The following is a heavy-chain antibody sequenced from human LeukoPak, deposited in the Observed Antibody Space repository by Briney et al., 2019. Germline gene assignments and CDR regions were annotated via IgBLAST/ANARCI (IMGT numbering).Heavy chain of an antibody. CDR3: AGSGYQLLSLDY. D-gene: IGHD2-2*01. CDR2: IYTSGST. Sequence: SETLSLTCTVSGGSISSYYWSWIRQPAGKGLEWIGRIYTSGSTNYNPYLKSRVTISVDTSKNQFSLKLSSVTAADTAVYYCAGSGYQLLSLDYWGQGTLVTVSS. V-gene: IGHV4-4*07. J-gene: IGHJ4*02. CDR1: GGSISSYY.